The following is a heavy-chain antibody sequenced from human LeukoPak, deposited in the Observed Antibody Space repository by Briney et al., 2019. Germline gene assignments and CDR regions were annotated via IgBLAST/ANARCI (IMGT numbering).Heavy chain of an antibody. Sequence: GGSLRLSCVASGFSPSNYWMSWVRQAPGKGLEWVANINDDGSEKYYVGSVKGRFAISRDNAKNTLYLQMDNLRVEDTAVYYCARLTPGQQWIYYWGQGALVTVSS. D-gene: IGHD6-19*01. J-gene: IGHJ4*02. CDR1: GFSPSNYW. CDR3: ARLTPGQQWIYY. CDR2: INDDGSEK. V-gene: IGHV3-7*01.